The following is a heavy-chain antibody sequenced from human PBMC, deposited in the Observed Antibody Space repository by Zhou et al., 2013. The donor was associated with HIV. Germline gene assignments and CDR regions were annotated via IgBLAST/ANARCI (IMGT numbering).Heavy chain of an antibody. CDR1: GYSISSGYY. CDR3: ARWVYPFGSWYRGYFDY. Sequence: QVQLQESGPGLVKPSETLSLTCAVSGYSISSGYYWGWIRQPPGKGLEWIGSIYHSGSTYYNPSLKSRVTISVDTSKNQFSLKLSSVTAADTAVYYCARWVYPFGSWYRGYFDYWGQGTLVTVSS. CDR2: IYHSGST. V-gene: IGHV4-38-2*01. D-gene: IGHD6-13*01. J-gene: IGHJ4*02.